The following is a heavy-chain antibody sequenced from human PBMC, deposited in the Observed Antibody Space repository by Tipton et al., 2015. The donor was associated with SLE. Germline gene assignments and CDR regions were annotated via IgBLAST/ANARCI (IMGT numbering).Heavy chain of an antibody. CDR3: ARDDLTVGAFDI. V-gene: IGHV4-30-2*01. D-gene: IGHD4-11*01. Sequence: AVSGGSISSGGYSWSWIRQPPGKGLEWIAYIYDGGSTYYNPSLKGRVTISVDTSKNQFSLKLSSVTAADTAVYYCARDDLTVGAFDIWGQGTMVTVSS. CDR1: GGSISSGGYS. J-gene: IGHJ3*02. CDR2: IYDGGST.